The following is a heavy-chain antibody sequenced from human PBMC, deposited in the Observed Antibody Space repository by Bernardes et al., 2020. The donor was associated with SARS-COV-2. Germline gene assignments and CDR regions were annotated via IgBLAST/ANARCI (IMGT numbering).Heavy chain of an antibody. Sequence: ASVKVSCKASGYTFTSYDINWVRQATGQGLEWMGWMNPTSGNTGYAQKFQGRVTMTRNTSISTAYMERGSLRSEDTAVYYCARDTLVVRYFDWSPGGMDVWSQGTTLTGSS. CDR1: GYTFTSYD. CDR3: ARDTLVVRYFDWSPGGMDV. V-gene: IGHV1-8*01. CDR2: MNPTSGNT. J-gene: IGHJ6*02. D-gene: IGHD3-9*01.